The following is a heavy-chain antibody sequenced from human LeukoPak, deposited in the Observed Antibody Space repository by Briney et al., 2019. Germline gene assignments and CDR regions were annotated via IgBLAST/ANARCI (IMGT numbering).Heavy chain of an antibody. V-gene: IGHV3-21*01. Sequence: GGSLRLSCAASGFTFNKYTMNWVRQAPGKGLEWVSSISTSSSYIYYADSVKGRFTISRDNAKNSLYLQMNSLRAEDTAVYYCARDRDYGDFDYWGQGTLVTVSS. D-gene: IGHD4-17*01. CDR1: GFTFNKYT. J-gene: IGHJ4*02. CDR3: ARDRDYGDFDY. CDR2: ISTSSSYI.